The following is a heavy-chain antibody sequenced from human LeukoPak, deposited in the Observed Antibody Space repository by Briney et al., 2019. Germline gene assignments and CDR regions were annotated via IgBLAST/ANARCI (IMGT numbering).Heavy chain of an antibody. V-gene: IGHV3-21*01. J-gene: IGHJ4*02. CDR1: GFTFSSYS. CDR2: ISSSSSYI. Sequence: GGSLRLSCAASGFTFSSYSMNWVRQAPGKGLEWVSSISSSSSYIYYADSVKGRFTISRDNAKNSLYLQMNSLRAEDTAVYYCASMTGELLDGYFGYWGQGTLVTVSS. D-gene: IGHD1-26*01. CDR3: ASMTGELLDGYFGY.